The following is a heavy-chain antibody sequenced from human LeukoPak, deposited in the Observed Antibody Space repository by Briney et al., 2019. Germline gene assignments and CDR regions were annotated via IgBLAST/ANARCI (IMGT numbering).Heavy chain of an antibody. D-gene: IGHD3-10*01. CDR3: AREDSGSYYNYYYFYMDV. CDR2: IYPSGNT. CDR1: GDSISSGDYY. V-gene: IGHV4-61*02. J-gene: IGHJ6*03. Sequence: SETLSLTCTVSGDSISSGDYYWSWIRQPAGKGLEWIGRIYPSGNTNYNPSLKSRVTLSVDTSKTQFSLRLSSVTAADTAVYYCAREDSGSYYNYYYFYMDVWGKGTTVTISS.